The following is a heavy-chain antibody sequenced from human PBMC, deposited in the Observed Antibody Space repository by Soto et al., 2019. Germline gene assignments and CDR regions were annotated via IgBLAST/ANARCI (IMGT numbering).Heavy chain of an antibody. CDR3: ARSQRYCRTTSCYSVDP. D-gene: IGHD2-2*01. Sequence: ASVKVSCKASGYTFTSYGISWVRQAPGQGLEWMGWISAYNGNTNYAQKLQDRVTMTTDTSTSTAYMELRSLRSDDTAVYYCARSQRYCRTTSCYSVDPWGQGTLVTVS. J-gene: IGHJ5*02. CDR1: GYTFTSYG. V-gene: IGHV1-18*01. CDR2: ISAYNGNT.